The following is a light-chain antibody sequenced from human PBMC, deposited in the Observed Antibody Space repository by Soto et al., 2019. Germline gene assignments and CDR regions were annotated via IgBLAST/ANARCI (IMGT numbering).Light chain of an antibody. V-gene: IGKV3-20*01. CDR2: AAS. Sequence: IVLTQSPCTLSLSPVERATLSCRASQSVSSSYLAWYQQKPGQAPRILIFAASSRATGIPDRFSGSGSGTDFTLTISRLEPEDFAVYYCQQYGSSPVTFGQGTKVDIK. CDR1: QSVSSSY. J-gene: IGKJ1*01. CDR3: QQYGSSPVT.